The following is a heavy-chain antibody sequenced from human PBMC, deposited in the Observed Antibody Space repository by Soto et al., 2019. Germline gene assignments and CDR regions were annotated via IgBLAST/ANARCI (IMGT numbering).Heavy chain of an antibody. D-gene: IGHD2-2*01. CDR1: GYTFTSYY. CDR3: ARGERDQLSSAYYYYGMDV. V-gene: IGHV1-46*01. Sequence: RXSVKVSCKASGYTFTSYYMHWVRQAPVQGLEWMGIINPSGGSTSYAQKFQGRVTMTRDTSTSTVYMELSSLRSEDTAVYYCARGERDQLSSAYYYYGMDVWGQGTTVTVSS. CDR2: INPSGGST. J-gene: IGHJ6*02.